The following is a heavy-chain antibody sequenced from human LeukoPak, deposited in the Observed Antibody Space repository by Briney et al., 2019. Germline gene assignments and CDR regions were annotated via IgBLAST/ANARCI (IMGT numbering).Heavy chain of an antibody. CDR2: IYYSGST. CDR1: GGSISSGDYY. J-gene: IGHJ4*02. CDR3: ARVRATTTWYFDY. V-gene: IGHV4-30-4*02. D-gene: IGHD5-24*01. Sequence: PSETLSLTCTVSGGSISSGDYYWSWIRQPPGKGLEWIGYIYYSGSTYYNPSLKSRVTISVDTSKNQFSLKLSSVTAADTAVYYCARVRATTTWYFDYWGQGTLVTVSS.